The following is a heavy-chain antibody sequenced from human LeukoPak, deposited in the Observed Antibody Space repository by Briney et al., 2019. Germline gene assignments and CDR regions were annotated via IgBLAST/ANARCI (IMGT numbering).Heavy chain of an antibody. Sequence: GSLRLSCAASGFTFSSYAMSWVRQAPGKGLEWVSGISASGGTTYYADSVEGRFTISRDNSKNTLYVQMNSLRAEDTAVYYCAKDGQYSSSSPYYFDYWGQGTLVTVSS. D-gene: IGHD6-6*01. CDR2: ISASGGTT. CDR3: AKDGQYSSSSPYYFDY. CDR1: GFTFSSYA. J-gene: IGHJ4*02. V-gene: IGHV3-23*01.